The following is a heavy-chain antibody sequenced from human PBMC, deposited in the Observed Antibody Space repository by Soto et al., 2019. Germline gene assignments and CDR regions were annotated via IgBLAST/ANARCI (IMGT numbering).Heavy chain of an antibody. CDR1: GFTFSSYA. J-gene: IGHJ4*02. Sequence: EVQLLESGGGLVQPGGSLRLSCAASGFTFSSYAMSWVRQAPGRGLEWVSTVSGSGDSTYYADSVKGRFTISRDNSKSTLYSQMNSLRAEDTAVYYCAKDIYSRMSPYSRGGVFDYWGQGTLVTVSS. D-gene: IGHD5-18*01. CDR2: VSGSGDST. V-gene: IGHV3-23*01. CDR3: AKDIYSRMSPYSRGGVFDY.